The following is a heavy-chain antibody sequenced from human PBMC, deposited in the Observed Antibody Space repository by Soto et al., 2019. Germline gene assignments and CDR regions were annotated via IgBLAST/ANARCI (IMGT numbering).Heavy chain of an antibody. V-gene: IGHV1-2*04. CDR2: INPNSGGT. D-gene: IGHD6-13*01. CDR1: VYTFTGYY. Sequence: SVTVSCKASVYTFTGYYMHWVRQAPGQGLEWMGWINPNSGGTNYAQKFQGWVTMTRDTSISTAYMELSRLRSDDTAVYYCARQIAAAAHDAFDIWGQGTMVTVS. J-gene: IGHJ3*02. CDR3: ARQIAAAAHDAFDI.